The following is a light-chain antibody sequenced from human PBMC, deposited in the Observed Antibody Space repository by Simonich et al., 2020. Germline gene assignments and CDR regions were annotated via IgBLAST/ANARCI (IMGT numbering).Light chain of an antibody. CDR1: SSDVGGYNY. J-gene: IGLJ3*02. CDR2: DVS. V-gene: IGLV2-14*01. CDR3: SSYTSSSTWV. Sequence: QSALTQPASVSGSPGQSITISCTGTSSDVGGYNYVSWYQQHPGKAPKFMIYDVSKRTSGVYNRFSGAKSGNTASRTISGLQAEDEADYYCSSYTSSSTWVFGGGTKLTVL.